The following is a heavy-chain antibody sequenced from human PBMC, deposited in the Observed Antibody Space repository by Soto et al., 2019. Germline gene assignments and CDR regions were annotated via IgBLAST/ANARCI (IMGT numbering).Heavy chain of an antibody. D-gene: IGHD4-17*01. Sequence: ASVKVSCKASGYTFTSYYMHWVRQAPGQGLEWMGIINPSGGSTSYAQKFQGRVTMTRDTSTSTVYMELSSLRSEDTAVYYCARSKPYGDYVSGWFDPWGQGTLVTVSS. CDR3: ARSKPYGDYVSGWFDP. V-gene: IGHV1-46*01. J-gene: IGHJ5*02. CDR1: GYTFTSYY. CDR2: INPSGGST.